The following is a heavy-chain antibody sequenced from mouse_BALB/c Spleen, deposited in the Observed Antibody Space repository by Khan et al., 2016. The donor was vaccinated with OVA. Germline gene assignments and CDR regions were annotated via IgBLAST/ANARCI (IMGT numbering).Heavy chain of an antibody. CDR2: ISYSGNT. Sequence: EVQLQESGPGLVKPSQSLSLICTVTGYSITSDYAWNWIRQFPGNKLEWMGFISYSGNTKYNPSLKSRISITRDTSKNQFFLQLNSVTTEDTATYYCARVYRGDFDYWGQGTTLTVSS. CDR3: ARVYRGDFDY. V-gene: IGHV3-2*02. CDR1: GYSITSDYA. D-gene: IGHD2-14*01. J-gene: IGHJ2*01.